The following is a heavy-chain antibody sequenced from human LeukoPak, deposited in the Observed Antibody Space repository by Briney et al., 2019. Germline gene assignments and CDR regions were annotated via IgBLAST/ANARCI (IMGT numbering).Heavy chain of an antibody. D-gene: IGHD6-19*01. CDR3: ARDPSSNSGWYYYMDV. V-gene: IGHV3-30*03. CDR1: EFSFISYG. CDR2: IPDDGRNK. J-gene: IGHJ6*03. Sequence: GGSLRLSCAAPEFSFISYGMPRVRQAPGKVLERVRLIPDDGRNKKYADSVKGRVTVYRDNAKNSLYLQMNILRGEDTAVYYCARDPSSNSGWYYYMDVWGKGTTVTVSS.